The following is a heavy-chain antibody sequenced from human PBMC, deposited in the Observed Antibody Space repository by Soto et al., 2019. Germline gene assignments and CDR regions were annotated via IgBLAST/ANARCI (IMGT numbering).Heavy chain of an antibody. CDR3: ARRSAFLYYYGMDG. V-gene: IGHV4-59*01. CDR2: IYYSGST. Sequence: QVQLQESGPGLVKPSETLSLTCTVSGGSISSYFWTWIRQPPGKGLEWIGYIYYSGSTNYNPSLKSRVTTSVDPSKNQCSRKLSSVTAAVTAVYYCARRSAFLYYYGMDGWGQGTTVTVSS. CDR1: GGSISSYF. J-gene: IGHJ6*02.